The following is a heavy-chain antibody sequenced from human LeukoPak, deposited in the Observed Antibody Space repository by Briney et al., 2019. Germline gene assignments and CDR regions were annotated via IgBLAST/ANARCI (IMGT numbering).Heavy chain of an antibody. D-gene: IGHD3-10*01. V-gene: IGHV1-46*01. Sequence: ASVKVSCKASGYTFTSYYMHWVRQAPGQGLEWMGRINPSGGSTGYAQKFQGRVTMTRDTSTGTAYMELSSLRSEYTAVYYCARDRGYYGSGSYYRGSTPWFDPWGQGTLVTVSS. CDR1: GYTFTSYY. CDR2: INPSGGST. CDR3: ARDRGYYGSGSYYRGSTPWFDP. J-gene: IGHJ5*02.